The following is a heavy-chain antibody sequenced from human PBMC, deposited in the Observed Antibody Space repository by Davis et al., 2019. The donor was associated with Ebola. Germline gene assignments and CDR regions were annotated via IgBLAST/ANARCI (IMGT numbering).Heavy chain of an antibody. J-gene: IGHJ6*02. CDR3: ARVLRAYNRYYGMDV. D-gene: IGHD1-14*01. CDR1: GFTFDDYT. V-gene: IGHV3-43*01. Sequence: GGSLRLSCTASGFTFDDYTMHWVRQVPGKGLEWVSLIKWDVISTDYAGSVKGRFTISRENAKNSLYLQMNSLRAEDTAVYYCARVLRAYNRYYGMDVWGQGTTVTVSS. CDR2: IKWDVIST.